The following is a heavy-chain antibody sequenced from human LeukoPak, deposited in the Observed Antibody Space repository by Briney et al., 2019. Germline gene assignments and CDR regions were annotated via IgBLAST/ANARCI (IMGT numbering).Heavy chain of an antibody. V-gene: IGHV4-30-2*01. CDR3: ARAMVRGVIWHYYYGMDV. CDR2: IYHSGST. D-gene: IGHD3-10*01. CDR1: GGSISSGGYS. Sequence: SETLSLTCAVSGGSISSGGYSWSWIRQPPGKGLEWIGYIYHSGSTYYNPSLKSRVTISVDRSKNQFSLKLSSVTAADTAVYYCARAMVRGVIWHYYYGMDVWGQGTTVTVSS. J-gene: IGHJ6*02.